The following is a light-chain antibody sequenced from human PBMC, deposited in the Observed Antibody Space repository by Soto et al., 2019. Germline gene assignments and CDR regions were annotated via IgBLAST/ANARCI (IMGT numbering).Light chain of an antibody. J-gene: IGKJ4*01. CDR3: QQYYSYPLT. CDR1: QGISSY. Sequence: AILMTQSPSSLSASTGDRVTITCRASQGISSYLAWYQQKPRKAPKLLIYAASTLQSGVPSRFSGSGSGTDFTLTISCLQSEDFATYYCQQYYSYPLTFGGGTKVDIK. CDR2: AAS. V-gene: IGKV1-8*01.